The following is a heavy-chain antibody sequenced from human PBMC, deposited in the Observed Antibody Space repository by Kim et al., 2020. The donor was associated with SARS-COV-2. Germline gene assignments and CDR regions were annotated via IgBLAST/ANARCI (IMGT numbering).Heavy chain of an antibody. CDR3: AGLTGDGGYFGY. Sequence: SETLSLTCTVSGGSISSGGYYWSWIRQHPGKGLEWIGYIYYSGSTYYNPSLKSRVTISVDTSKNQFSLKLSSVTAADTAVYYCAGLTGDGGYFGYWGQGTLVTVSS. J-gene: IGHJ4*02. CDR2: IYYSGST. D-gene: IGHD7-27*01. V-gene: IGHV4-31*03. CDR1: GGSISSGGYY.